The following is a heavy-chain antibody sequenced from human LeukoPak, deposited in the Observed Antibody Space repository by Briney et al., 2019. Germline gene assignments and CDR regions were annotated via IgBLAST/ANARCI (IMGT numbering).Heavy chain of an antibody. CDR2: ISGSRSHT. D-gene: IGHD3-16*01. CDR1: GFTFIYYA. V-gene: IGHV3-23*01. J-gene: IGHJ3*02. CDR3: AKERDRDFVGGAFDI. Sequence: GGSLRLSCAASGFTFIYYAMSWVRQAPGKGLEGVSTISGSRSHTYYADSVKGRFTIPRNNCKNTLYLQMNSLRAEDTAVYYCAKERDRDFVGGAFDIWGQGTMVTVSS.